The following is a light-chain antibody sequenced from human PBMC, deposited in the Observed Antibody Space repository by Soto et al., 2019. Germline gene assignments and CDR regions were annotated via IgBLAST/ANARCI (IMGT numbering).Light chain of an antibody. Sequence: IQLTQSPPSLSASVGDRVTITCRASQGINDYLAWYQQKPGKAPKLLIYVASTLQSGVPSRFKGRGSGTDFTLTISSLQPEDFATYYGQQLNITPPPLGQGTRREIK. CDR3: QQLNITPPP. CDR2: VAS. V-gene: IGKV1-9*01. CDR1: QGINDY. J-gene: IGKJ5*01.